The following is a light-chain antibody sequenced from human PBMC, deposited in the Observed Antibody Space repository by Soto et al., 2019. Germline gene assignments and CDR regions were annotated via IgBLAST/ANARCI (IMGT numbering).Light chain of an antibody. CDR2: VAS. CDR3: QHRSNWHPIT. J-gene: IGKJ5*01. CDR1: QSVSSN. Sequence: ASLSVPTRGRAXLSSRASQSVSSNLAWYQQTPGQAPRLLIYVASTRATGIPARSSGSGSRTDFTLTINPIEPKDFAVYYWQHRSNWHPITFGQGTRMEIK. V-gene: IGKV3D-11*02.